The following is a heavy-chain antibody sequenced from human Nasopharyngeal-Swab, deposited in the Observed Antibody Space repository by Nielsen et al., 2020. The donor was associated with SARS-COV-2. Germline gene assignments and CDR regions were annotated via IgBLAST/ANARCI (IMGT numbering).Heavy chain of an antibody. CDR1: GFTFSSYG. V-gene: IGHV3-33*01. CDR3: ARDRIAAAGDAFDI. D-gene: IGHD6-13*01. Sequence: GESLKISCAASGFTFSSYGMHWVRQAPGKGLEWVAVIWYDGSNKYYADSVKGRFTISRDNSKNTLYLQMNSLRAEDTAVYYCARDRIAAAGDAFDIWGKGAVVTV. J-gene: IGHJ3*02. CDR2: IWYDGSNK.